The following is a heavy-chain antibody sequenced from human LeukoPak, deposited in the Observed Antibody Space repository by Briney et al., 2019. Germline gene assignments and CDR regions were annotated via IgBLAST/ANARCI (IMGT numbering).Heavy chain of an antibody. D-gene: IGHD2-15*01. Sequence: GGSLRLSCAASGFTFSSYAMNWVRQAPGKRLEWVSSIIGGGRDTYYAESVRGRFTISRDNSKNTLYLQMNSLRAEDTAIYHCAKGDRGSRAGVRCYPFDSWGQGTLVTVSS. V-gene: IGHV3-23*01. CDR2: IIGGGRDT. CDR3: AKGDRGSRAGVRCYPFDS. J-gene: IGHJ4*02. CDR1: GFTFSSYA.